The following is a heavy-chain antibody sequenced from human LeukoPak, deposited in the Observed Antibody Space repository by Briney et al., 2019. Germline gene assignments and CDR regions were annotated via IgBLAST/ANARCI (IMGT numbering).Heavy chain of an antibody. CDR2: SSGSGGST. CDR1: GFTFSSYA. J-gene: IGHJ4*02. Sequence: GGSLRLSCAASGFTFSSYAMSWVRQAPGTGLEWVSASSGSGGSTYYADSVKGRFTISRDNSKNTLYLQMNSLRAEDTAVYYCAEDPGPTGGYWGQGTLVTVSS. V-gene: IGHV3-23*01. CDR3: AEDPGPTGGY. D-gene: IGHD1-1*01.